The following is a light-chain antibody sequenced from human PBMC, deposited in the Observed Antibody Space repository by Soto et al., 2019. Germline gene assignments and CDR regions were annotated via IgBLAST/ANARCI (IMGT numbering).Light chain of an antibody. CDR2: GAS. J-gene: IGKJ1*01. CDR1: QSVGSN. Sequence: EIVMTQSPATLSVSPVAGATLSCMASQSVGSNLAWYQQKPCQTPRVLIYGASTRATCIPARFSGSGSGTEFTLTISSLQSEDSALYYCHQYNNWPWTFGQGTKVDIK. CDR3: HQYNNWPWT. V-gene: IGKV3-15*01.